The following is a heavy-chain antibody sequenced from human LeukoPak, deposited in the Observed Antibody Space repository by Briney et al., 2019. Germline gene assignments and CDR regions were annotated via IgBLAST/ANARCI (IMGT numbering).Heavy chain of an antibody. CDR1: GYSISSGYY. CDR3: ARVGAARPYYYYYSMDV. V-gene: IGHV4-38-2*02. J-gene: IGHJ6*03. CDR2: IYHSGST. Sequence: SETLSLTCTVSGYSISSGYYWGWIRQPPGKGLEWIGSIYHSGSTYYNPSLKSRVTISVDTSKNQFSLKLSSVTAADTAVYYCARVGAARPYYYYYSMDVWGKGTTVTVSS. D-gene: IGHD6-6*01.